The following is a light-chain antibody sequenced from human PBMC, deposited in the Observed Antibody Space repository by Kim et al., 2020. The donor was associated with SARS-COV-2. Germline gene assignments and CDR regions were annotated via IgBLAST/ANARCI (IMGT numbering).Light chain of an antibody. J-gene: IGLJ2*01. V-gene: IGLV3-1*01. CDR3: QAWDSSTVV. CDR2: QDS. CDR1: KLGDKY. Sequence: VSPGQTASITCSGDKLGDKYACWYQQKPGQSPVLVIYQDSKRPSGIPERFSGSNYGNTATLTIRGTQAMDEADYYCQAWDSSTVVFGGGTQLTVL.